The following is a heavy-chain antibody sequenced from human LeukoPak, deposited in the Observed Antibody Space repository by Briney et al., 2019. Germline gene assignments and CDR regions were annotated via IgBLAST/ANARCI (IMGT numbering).Heavy chain of an antibody. D-gene: IGHD3-10*01. Sequence: GASVKVSCKASGCTFISYAISWVRQAPGQGLEWMGGIIPIFGTANYAQKFQGRVTITADESTSTAYMEVSSLRSEDTAVYYGASGMVRGPFDYWGQGTLVTVSS. CDR1: GCTFISYA. CDR2: IIPIFGTA. CDR3: ASGMVRGPFDY. V-gene: IGHV1-69*13. J-gene: IGHJ4*02.